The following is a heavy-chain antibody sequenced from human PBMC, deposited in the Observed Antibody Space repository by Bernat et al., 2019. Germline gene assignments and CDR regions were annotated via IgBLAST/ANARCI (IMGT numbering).Heavy chain of an antibody. Sequence: QVQLVESGGGVVQPGRSLRLSCAASGFTFSSYGIHWVRQAPGKGLEWVAVTWYDGSNKYYADSVKGRFTISRDNSKNTLYLQMNSLRAEDTAVYYCARADDLLTANYGMDVWGQGTTVTVSS. V-gene: IGHV3-33*01. J-gene: IGHJ6*02. CDR3: ARADDLLTANYGMDV. CDR1: GFTFSSYG. D-gene: IGHD3-3*01. CDR2: TWYDGSNK.